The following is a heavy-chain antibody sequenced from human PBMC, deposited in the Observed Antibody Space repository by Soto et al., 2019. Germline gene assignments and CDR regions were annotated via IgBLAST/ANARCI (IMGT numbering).Heavy chain of an antibody. CDR1: GGSISSYY. D-gene: IGHD3-16*01. CDR2: IYYSGST. CDR3: ARRFGRNFDY. Sequence: SSETLSLTCTVSGGSISSYYWSWIRQPLGKGLEWIGYIYYSGSTNYNPSLKSRVTISVDTSKNQFSLKLSSVTAADTAVYYCARRFGRNFDYWGQGTLVTVSS. V-gene: IGHV4-59*08. J-gene: IGHJ4*02.